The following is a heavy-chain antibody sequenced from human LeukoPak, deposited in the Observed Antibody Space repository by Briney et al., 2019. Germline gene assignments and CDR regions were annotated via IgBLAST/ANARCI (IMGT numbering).Heavy chain of an antibody. Sequence: GSLRLSCVVSRLTLSNYGMSWIRQPAGKGLEWIGRIYTSGSTNYNPTLKSRVTISVDTSKNQFSLKLSSVTAADTAVYYCARGWDLGYYFDYWGQGTLVTVSS. V-gene: IGHV4-4*07. CDR2: IYTSGST. CDR3: ARGWDLGYYFDY. D-gene: IGHD7-27*01. J-gene: IGHJ4*02. CDR1: RLTLSNYG.